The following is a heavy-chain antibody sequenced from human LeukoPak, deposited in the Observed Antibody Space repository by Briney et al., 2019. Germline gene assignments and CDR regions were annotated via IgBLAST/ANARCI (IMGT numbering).Heavy chain of an antibody. CDR1: GGSITNYY. V-gene: IGHV4-59*01. Sequence: SETLSLTCTVSGGSITNYYWSWIRQPPGKELEWIGYIYYSGSTNYNPSLKSRVTISVDTSKNQFFLSLSSLTAADTAVYYCARVQETPMGSYFDSWGQGTLVTVSS. CDR3: ARVQETPMGSYFDS. D-gene: IGHD5-18*01. CDR2: IYYSGST. J-gene: IGHJ4*02.